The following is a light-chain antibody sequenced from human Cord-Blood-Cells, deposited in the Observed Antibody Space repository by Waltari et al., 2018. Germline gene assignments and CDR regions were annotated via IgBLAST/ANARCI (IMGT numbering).Light chain of an antibody. V-gene: IGLV2-14*01. CDR3: SSYTRSSTVV. Sequence: QSALTQPASVSGSPGQSITISCTGTSSDVGGYNYVSWYQRHPGKAPQPMIYDVSNRPSGVSKRFTGSKSGNTASLTISGVQAEDEADYYCSSYTRSSTVVFGGGTKLTVL. CDR1: SSDVGGYNY. J-gene: IGLJ2*01. CDR2: DVS.